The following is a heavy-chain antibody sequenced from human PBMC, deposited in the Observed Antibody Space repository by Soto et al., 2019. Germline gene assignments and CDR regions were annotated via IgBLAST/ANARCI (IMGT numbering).Heavy chain of an antibody. Sequence: SETLSLTCTVSGGSVSSGSYYWSWIRQPPGKGLEWIGYIYCSGSTNYNPSLKSRVTISVDTSKNQFSLKLSSVTAADTAVYYCARVVDLSSCGGDCYSGPGYPDYWGQGTLVTVSS. J-gene: IGHJ4*02. CDR2: IYCSGST. D-gene: IGHD2-21*02. CDR3: ARVVDLSSCGGDCYSGPGYPDY. V-gene: IGHV4-61*01. CDR1: GGSVSSGSYY.